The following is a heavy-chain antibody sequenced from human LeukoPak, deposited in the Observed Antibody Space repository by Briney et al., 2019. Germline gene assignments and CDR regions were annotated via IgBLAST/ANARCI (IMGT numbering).Heavy chain of an antibody. D-gene: IGHD3-9*01. CDR2: IRYDGSNK. V-gene: IGHV3-30*02. J-gene: IGHJ4*02. CDR1: GFTFSSYG. CDR3: AKDGTGDILTGYAPLDLDY. Sequence: PGGSLRLSCAASGFTFSSYGMHWVRQAPGKGLEWVAFIRYDGSNKYYADSVKGRFTISRDNSKNTLYLQMNSLRAEDTAVYYCAKDGTGDILTGYAPLDLDYWGQGTLVTVSS.